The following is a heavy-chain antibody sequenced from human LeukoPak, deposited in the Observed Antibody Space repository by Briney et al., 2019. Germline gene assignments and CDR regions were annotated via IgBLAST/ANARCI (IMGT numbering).Heavy chain of an antibody. J-gene: IGHJ6*02. CDR3: AKQYCSSTSCRGDV. CDR2: ISGSGGST. Sequence: HPGGSLRLSCAASGFTFSSYAMSWVRQAPGKGLEWVSAISGSGGSTYYADSVKGQFTISRDNSKNTLYLQMNSLRAEDTAVYYCAKQYCSSTSCRGDVWGQGTTVTVSS. D-gene: IGHD2-2*01. CDR1: GFTFSSYA. V-gene: IGHV3-23*01.